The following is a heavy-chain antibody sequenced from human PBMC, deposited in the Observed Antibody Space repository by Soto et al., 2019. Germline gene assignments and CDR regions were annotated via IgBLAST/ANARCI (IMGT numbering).Heavy chain of an antibody. CDR1: GFTFSSYW. CDR2: TNSDGSDT. J-gene: IGHJ4*02. D-gene: IGHD5-18*01. V-gene: IGHV3-74*01. CDR3: ARDQPGYSYGYGLGY. Sequence: GGSLRLSCAASGFTFSSYWMYWVRQAPGKGLVWVSRTNSDGSDTSYADSVKGRFTISRGNAKNSLYLQMNSLRAEDTAVYYCARDQPGYSYGYGLGYWGQGTLVTVSS.